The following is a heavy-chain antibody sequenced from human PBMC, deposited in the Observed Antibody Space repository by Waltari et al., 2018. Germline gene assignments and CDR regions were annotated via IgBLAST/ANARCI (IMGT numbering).Heavy chain of an antibody. V-gene: IGHV3-23*01. D-gene: IGHD3-10*01. Sequence: EVQLLESGGALVQPGGSLRLSCAASGFTFSNYAMSWVRQAPGKGLDGVSGSRGGGANTDYPDSVKGRVTISRDNAKNTLFLQMNSRRVEDTAVYDCAKESTMVGPGSFDFWGQGTLVIVSS. J-gene: IGHJ4*02. CDR2: SRGGGANT. CDR1: GFTFSNYA. CDR3: AKESTMVGPGSFDF.